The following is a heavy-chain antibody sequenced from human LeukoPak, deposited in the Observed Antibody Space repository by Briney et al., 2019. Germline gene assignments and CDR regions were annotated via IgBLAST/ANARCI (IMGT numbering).Heavy chain of an antibody. V-gene: IGHV3-7*05. CDR1: GFTFSGFW. D-gene: IGHD3-22*01. J-gene: IGHJ5*02. Sequence: HPGGSLRLSCAVSGFTFSGFWMSWSRQAPGQGQERVASINSDGSEGYYADVVKGRFTISRDNAKSSQYLQMNSLRAEDTALYYCAKGLYYDSSGSFDPWGQGTLVTVSS. CDR2: INSDGSEG. CDR3: AKGLYYDSSGSFDP.